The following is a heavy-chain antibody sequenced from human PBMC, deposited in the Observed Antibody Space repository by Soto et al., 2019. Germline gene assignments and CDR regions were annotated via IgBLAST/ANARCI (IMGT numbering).Heavy chain of an antibody. Sequence: EVQVVESGGGLVQPGGSLRLSCAASGFTFSSNSMNWVRQAPGKGLEWISYISSSSSTIYADSVKGRFTSSRDNAKNSLYLQLNSLRDDDTAVYYCARVSWSGPLTSDLWGQGTLVTVSS. CDR3: ARVSWSGPLTSDL. V-gene: IGHV3-48*02. J-gene: IGHJ5*02. CDR1: GFTFSSNS. D-gene: IGHD3-3*01. CDR2: ISSSSSTI.